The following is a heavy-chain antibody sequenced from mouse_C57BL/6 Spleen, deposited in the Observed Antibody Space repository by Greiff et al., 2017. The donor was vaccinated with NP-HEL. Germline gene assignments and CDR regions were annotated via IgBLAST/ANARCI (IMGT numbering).Heavy chain of an antibody. CDR2: ISSGGSYT. Sequence: DVMLVESGGDLVKPGGSLKLSCAASGFTFSSYGMSWVRQTPDKRLEWVATISSGGSYTYYLDSVKGRFTISRDNAKNTLYLQMSSLKSEDTAMYYCARLKNSNYGFAYWGQGTLVTVSA. CDR3: ARLKNSNYGFAY. CDR1: GFTFSSYG. D-gene: IGHD2-5*01. V-gene: IGHV5-6*02. J-gene: IGHJ3*01.